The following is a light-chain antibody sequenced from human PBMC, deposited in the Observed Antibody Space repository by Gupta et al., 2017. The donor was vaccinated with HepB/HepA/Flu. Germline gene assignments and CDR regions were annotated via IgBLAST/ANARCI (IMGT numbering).Light chain of an antibody. J-gene: IGKJ4*01. CDR2: DVS. CDR1: QDISYY. V-gene: IGKV1-33*01. Sequence: DIQMTQSPSSLSASVGDRVTITCQASQDISYYLNWYQQKSGAAPKLLIYDVSNLETGVPSRFTGSGSGTHFTFTISSLQPEDIATYYCLQYDNLLTFGGGTRVEIK. CDR3: LQYDNLLT.